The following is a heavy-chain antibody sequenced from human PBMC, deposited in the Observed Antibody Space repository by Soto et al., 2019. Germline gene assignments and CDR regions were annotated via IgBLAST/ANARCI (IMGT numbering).Heavy chain of an antibody. CDR3: VMVDNYVTPTPQDV. CDR1: GYIFVNYG. Sequence: QVQLVQSGDEVKKPGASVKVSCKASGYIFVNYGIAWVRQAPGQGLEWMGWISPYTGNTHSATKVQGRLTMTTNTSSSTAYMDLGSLTSDDTAVYYCVMVDNYVTPTPQDVWGQGTTVTVSS. J-gene: IGHJ6*02. V-gene: IGHV1-18*01. CDR2: ISPYTGNT. D-gene: IGHD3-16*01.